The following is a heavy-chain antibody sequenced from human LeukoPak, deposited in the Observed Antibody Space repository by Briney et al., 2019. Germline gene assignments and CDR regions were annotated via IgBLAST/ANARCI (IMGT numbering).Heavy chain of an antibody. V-gene: IGHV3-30-3*01. Sequence: GGSLRLSCAASGFTFSSYAMHWLRQAPGKGLEWVAVISYDGSNKYYADSVKGRFTISRDNSKNTLYLQMNSLRAEDTAVYYCAKVSVRILTPGDYFDYWGQGTLVTVSS. CDR2: ISYDGSNK. D-gene: IGHD3-9*01. CDR1: GFTFSSYA. CDR3: AKVSVRILTPGDYFDY. J-gene: IGHJ4*02.